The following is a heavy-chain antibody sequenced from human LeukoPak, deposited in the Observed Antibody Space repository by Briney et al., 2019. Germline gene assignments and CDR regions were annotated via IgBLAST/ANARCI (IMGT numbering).Heavy chain of an antibody. D-gene: IGHD3-3*01. CDR2: IYSSGTP. Sequence: MPSESLSLTCTVSGNSISSTDYYWSWIRQPPGLAREWIGYIYSSGTPYYSPSLKSRITMSLDKSKNQFSLKLTSVTAADTAVYFCARTEWGRGAFDIWGQGTMVTVSS. CDR3: ARTEWGRGAFDI. V-gene: IGHV4-30-4*01. CDR1: GNSISSTDYY. J-gene: IGHJ3*02.